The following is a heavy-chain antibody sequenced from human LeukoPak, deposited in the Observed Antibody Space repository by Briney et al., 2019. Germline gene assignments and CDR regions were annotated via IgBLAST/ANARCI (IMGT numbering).Heavy chain of an antibody. D-gene: IGHD6-19*01. CDR3: ARAGYSSGWPRYYFDY. CDR1: GGTFSSYA. V-gene: IGHV1-69*06. Sequence: ASVKVSCKASGGTFSSYAISWVRQAPGQGLEWMGGIIPIFGTANYAQKFQGRVTITADKSTSTAYMELSSPRSEDTAVYYCARAGYSSGWPRYYFDYWGQGTLVTVSS. J-gene: IGHJ4*02. CDR2: IIPIFGTA.